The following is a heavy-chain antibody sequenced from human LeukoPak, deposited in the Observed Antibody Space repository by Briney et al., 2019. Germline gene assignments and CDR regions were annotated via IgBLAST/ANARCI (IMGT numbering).Heavy chain of an antibody. CDR1: GFTFSDYY. J-gene: IGHJ4*02. V-gene: IGHV3-11*04. D-gene: IGHD4-17*01. Sequence: GGSLRLSCAASGFTFSDYYMSWIRQAPGKGLEWVLYISSSGSTIYYADSVKGRFTISRDNAKNSLYLQMNSLKAEDTAVYYCAREFTVTAFDYWGQGTLVTVSS. CDR3: AREFTVTAFDY. CDR2: ISSSGSTI.